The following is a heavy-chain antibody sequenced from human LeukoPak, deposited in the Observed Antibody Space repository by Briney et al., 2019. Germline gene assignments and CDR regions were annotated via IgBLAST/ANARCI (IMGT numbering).Heavy chain of an antibody. V-gene: IGHV1-2*02. Sequence: ASVKVSCKASGYNFTDYYMHWVRQAPGQGLEWMGWINPNSGGTNFAQKFQGRVTLTRDTSINTAYMELSSLRSDDTAVYYCARAKLDDCGGVCDQYFQHWGQGTLVTVSS. CDR1: GYNFTDYY. J-gene: IGHJ1*01. CDR3: ARAKLDDCGGVCDQYFQH. CDR2: INPNSGGT. D-gene: IGHD2-21*02.